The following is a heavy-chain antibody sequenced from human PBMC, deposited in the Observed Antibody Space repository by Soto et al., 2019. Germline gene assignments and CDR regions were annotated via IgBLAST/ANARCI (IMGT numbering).Heavy chain of an antibody. CDR3: ARDRVGIAARPDY. D-gene: IGHD6-6*01. J-gene: IGHJ4*02. CDR2: ISAYNGNT. CDR1: GYTFTSYG. V-gene: IGHV1-18*04. Sequence: ASVKVSCKASGYTFTSYGISWVREAPGQGLEWMGWISAYNGNTNYAQKLQGRVTMTTDTRTSTAYMALRSLRSDDTAVYYCARDRVGIAARPDYWGQGTLVTVSS.